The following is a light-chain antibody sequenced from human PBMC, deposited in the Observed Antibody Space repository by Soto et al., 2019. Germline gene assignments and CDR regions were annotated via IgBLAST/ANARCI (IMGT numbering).Light chain of an antibody. CDR1: SSDVDSYNR. CDR2: KIS. V-gene: IGLV2-18*02. J-gene: IGLJ1*01. CDR3: TSSTTGSLYV. Sequence: QSALTQPPSVSGSPGQSVTISCTGTSSDVDSYNRVSWYQQPPGTAPKLIIYKISNRPSGVPDRFSGSKSGNTASLTISGLQAEDEADYYCTSSTTGSLYVFGTGTKVTVL.